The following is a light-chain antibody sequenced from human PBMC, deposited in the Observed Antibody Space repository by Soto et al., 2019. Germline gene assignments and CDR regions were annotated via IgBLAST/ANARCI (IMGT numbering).Light chain of an antibody. V-gene: IGKV1-5*01. CDR3: QQYNSYSALT. CDR1: QSISSW. CDR2: DAS. Sequence: DIQMTQSPSTLSASVGDRVTITCRASQSISSWLAWYQQKPGKAPKLLIYDASSLQSGAPSRFSGSGSGTEFTLTISSLQPDDFATFYCQQYNSYSALTFGGGTKGDIK. J-gene: IGKJ4*01.